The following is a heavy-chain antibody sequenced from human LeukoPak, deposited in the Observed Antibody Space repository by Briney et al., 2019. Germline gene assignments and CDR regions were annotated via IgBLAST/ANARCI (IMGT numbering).Heavy chain of an antibody. Sequence: PSETLSLTCTVSGGSISSYYWNWIRQPPGKGLEWIGYIYYSGSTNYNPSLKSRVTISVDTSKNQFSLKLSSVTAADTAVYYCARDRGSSWMYYWGQGTLVTVSS. CDR2: IYYSGST. V-gene: IGHV4-59*01. CDR1: GGSISSYY. D-gene: IGHD6-13*01. CDR3: ARDRGSSWMYY. J-gene: IGHJ4*02.